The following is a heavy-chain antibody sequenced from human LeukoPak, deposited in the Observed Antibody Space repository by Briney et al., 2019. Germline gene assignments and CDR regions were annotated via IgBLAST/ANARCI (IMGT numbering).Heavy chain of an antibody. CDR2: ISSSSSYI. J-gene: IGHJ4*02. CDR3: ARGRRIAAAGLYYFDY. Sequence: GGSLRLSCAASGFTFSSYSMNWVRQAPGKGLEWVSSISSSSSYIYYADSMKGRFTISRDNAKNSLYLQMNSLRAEGTAVYYCARGRRIAAAGLYYFDYWGQGTLVTVSS. D-gene: IGHD6-13*01. V-gene: IGHV3-21*01. CDR1: GFTFSSYS.